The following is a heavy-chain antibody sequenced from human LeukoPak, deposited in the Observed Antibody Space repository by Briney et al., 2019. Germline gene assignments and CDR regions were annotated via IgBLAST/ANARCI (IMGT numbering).Heavy chain of an antibody. V-gene: IGHV1-69*06. Sequence: ASVKVSCKASGGTFSSYAISWVRQAPGQGLEWMGGIIPIFGTANYAQKFQGRVTITADKSTSTAYMELSSLRSEDTAVYYCARVAAEVVGVPGAIGFGWLRRDYYYMDVWGKGTPVTVSS. D-gene: IGHD2-2*02. CDR1: GGTFSSYA. CDR2: IIPIFGTA. J-gene: IGHJ6*03. CDR3: ARVAAEVVGVPGAIGFGWLRRDYYYMDV.